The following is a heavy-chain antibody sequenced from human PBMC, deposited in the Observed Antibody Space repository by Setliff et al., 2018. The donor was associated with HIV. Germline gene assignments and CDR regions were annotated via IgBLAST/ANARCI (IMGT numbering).Heavy chain of an antibody. CDR3: AKMHTAMDPDTFDI. CDR1: GFTFSSYG. D-gene: IGHD5-18*01. CDR2: IRYDGSNK. V-gene: IGHV3-30*02. Sequence: GGSLRLSCAASGFTFSSYGMHWVRQAPGKGLEWVAFIRYDGSNKYYADSVRGRFTISRDNSKNTLYLQMNSLRAEDTAVYYCAKMHTAMDPDTFDIWGQGTMVTVSS. J-gene: IGHJ3*02.